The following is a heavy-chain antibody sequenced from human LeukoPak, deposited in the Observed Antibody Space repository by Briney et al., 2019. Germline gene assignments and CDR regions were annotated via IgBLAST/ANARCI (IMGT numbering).Heavy chain of an antibody. D-gene: IGHD2-15*01. CDR3: ARLAGCSGGSCYEIDY. CDR1: GGSISSYY. Sequence: SETLSLTCTVSGGSISSYYWSWIRQPPGKGLEWIGYIYYSGSTNYNPSLKSRVTISVDTSKNQFSLKLSSVTAADTAVYYCARLAGCSGGSCYEIDYWGQGTLVTVSS. V-gene: IGHV4-59*12. CDR2: IYYSGST. J-gene: IGHJ4*02.